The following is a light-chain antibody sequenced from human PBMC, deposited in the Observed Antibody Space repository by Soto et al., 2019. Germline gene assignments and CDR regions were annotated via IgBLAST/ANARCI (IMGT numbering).Light chain of an antibody. CDR2: EVS. CDR3: SSYAGSNNLV. Sequence: QSALTQPPSASGSPGQSVTISCTGTSSDVGGYNYVSWYQQHPGKAPKLMIDEVSKRPSGVPDRFYGSKSGNTASLTVSGLQAEDEADYYFSSYAGSNNLVFGGGTQLTVL. J-gene: IGLJ2*01. V-gene: IGLV2-8*01. CDR1: SSDVGGYNY.